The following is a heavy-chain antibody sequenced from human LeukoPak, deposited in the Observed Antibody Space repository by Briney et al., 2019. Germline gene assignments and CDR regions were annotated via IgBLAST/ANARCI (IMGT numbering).Heavy chain of an antibody. CDR1: GFTFSSYG. J-gene: IGHJ4*02. Sequence: GGSLRLSCAASGFTFSSYGMHWVRQAPGKGLEWVAVISYDGSNKYYADSVKGRFTISRDNSKNTLYLQMNSLRAEDTAVYYCAKFAHYYDSSGYYDYWGQEPLVPVPS. CDR2: ISYDGSNK. CDR3: AKFAHYYDSSGYYDY. V-gene: IGHV3-30*18. D-gene: IGHD3-22*01.